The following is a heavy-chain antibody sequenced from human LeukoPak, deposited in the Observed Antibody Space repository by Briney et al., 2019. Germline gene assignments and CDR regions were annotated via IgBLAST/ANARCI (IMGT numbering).Heavy chain of an antibody. CDR3: ALLAIAVAGTNDAFDI. J-gene: IGHJ3*02. CDR1: GFTFSSYG. V-gene: IGHV3-33*01. CDR2: IWYDGSNK. Sequence: GGSLRLSCAASGFTFSSYGMHWVRQAPGKGLEWVAVIWYDGSNKYYADSVKGRFTISRDNSKNTLYLQMNSLRAEDTAVYYCALLAIAVAGTNDAFDIWGQGTMVTVSS. D-gene: IGHD6-19*01.